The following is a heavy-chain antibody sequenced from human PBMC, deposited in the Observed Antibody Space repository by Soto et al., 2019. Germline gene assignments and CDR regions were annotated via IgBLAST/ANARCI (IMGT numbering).Heavy chain of an antibody. V-gene: IGHV2-26*01. CDR1: GLSITDSEMG. J-gene: IGHJ5*02. CDR2: IDSSGEK. D-gene: IGHD6-19*01. Sequence: QVTLKESGPVLVNPTETLTLRCTVSGLSITDSEMGVSWIRQPPGQPLEWLAHIDSSGEKSYGTFLKSRLAISKDTSKSQIVLTMTNMDPADTATYYCARRRLAVAVSPWFDPWGQGIPVTVSS. CDR3: ARRRLAVAVSPWFDP.